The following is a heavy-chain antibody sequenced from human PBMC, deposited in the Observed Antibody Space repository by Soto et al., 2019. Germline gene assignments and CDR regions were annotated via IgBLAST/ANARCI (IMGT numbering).Heavy chain of an antibody. D-gene: IGHD2-15*01. CDR2: IYYSGST. CDR1: GGSISSGGYY. CDR3: ARQYCSGGSCYSGYYGMDV. Sequence: QVQLQESGPGLVKPSQTLSLTCTVSGGSISSGGYYWSWIRQHPGKGLEWIGYIYYSGSTYYNPSLTSRVTLSVDTSKHQFSLKLSSVTAADTAVYYWARQYCSGGSCYSGYYGMDVWGQGTTVTVSS. J-gene: IGHJ6*02. V-gene: IGHV4-31*03.